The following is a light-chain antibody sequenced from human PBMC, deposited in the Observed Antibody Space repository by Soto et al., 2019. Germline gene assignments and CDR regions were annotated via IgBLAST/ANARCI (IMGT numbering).Light chain of an antibody. CDR3: QQSYITPYT. J-gene: IGKJ2*01. CDR1: QSISSY. V-gene: IGKV1-39*01. CDR2: AAS. Sequence: DIQMTQSPSSLSASVGDRVTITCRASQSISSYLNWYQQKPGKAPKLLISAASSLRSGVPSRFSGSGSGPDFKLTISSLQPEDFAAYSCQQSYITPYTFGQGTKLEIK.